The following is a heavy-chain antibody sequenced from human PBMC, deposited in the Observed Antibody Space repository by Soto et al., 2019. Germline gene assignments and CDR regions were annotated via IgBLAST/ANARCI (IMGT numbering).Heavy chain of an antibody. J-gene: IGHJ6*02. CDR2: ISYDGSKK. D-gene: IGHD2-2*01. Sequence: GGSLRLSCAASGFTFSSYAMHWVRQAPGKGLEWVAVISYDGSKKYYADSVKGRFTISRDNSKNTLYLQMNSLGAEDTAVYYCARDRNIVVVPAAMGYYYYYGMDVWGQGTTVTVSS. V-gene: IGHV3-30-3*01. CDR1: GFTFSSYA. CDR3: ARDRNIVVVPAAMGYYYYYGMDV.